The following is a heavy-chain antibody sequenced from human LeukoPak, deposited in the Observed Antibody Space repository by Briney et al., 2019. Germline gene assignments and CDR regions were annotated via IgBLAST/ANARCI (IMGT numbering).Heavy chain of an antibody. D-gene: IGHD5-12*01. V-gene: IGHV3-21*01. Sequence: PGGSLRLSCAASRFTFRNYAMHWVRQAPGKGLEWVSSVSSSGRHMYYADSVKGRFTISRDNAKNSLYLQMNSLRAEDTAVYYCGRVKEASAFDIWGQGTMVTVSS. CDR3: GRVKEASAFDI. CDR2: VSSSGRHM. CDR1: RFTFRNYA. J-gene: IGHJ3*02.